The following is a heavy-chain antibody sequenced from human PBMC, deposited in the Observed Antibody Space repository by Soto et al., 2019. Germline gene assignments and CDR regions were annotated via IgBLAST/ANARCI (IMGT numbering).Heavy chain of an antibody. J-gene: IGHJ4*02. CDR1: GYTFTSYD. D-gene: IGHD3-9*01. CDR2: MNPNSGNT. V-gene: IGHV1-8*01. CDR3: ARERTYFGDY. Sequence: QVQLLQSGAEVKKPGASVKVSCTASGYTFTSYDINWVRQSTVQGLEWMGWMNPNSGNTGYAQKFQGRVTMTTNTSISTAYMELSILRSEDTAVYYCARERTYFGDYWGQGILVTVSA.